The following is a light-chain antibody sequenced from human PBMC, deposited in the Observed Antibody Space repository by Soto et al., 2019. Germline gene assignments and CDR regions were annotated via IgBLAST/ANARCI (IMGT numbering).Light chain of an antibody. Sequence: QSVLTQPPSASGTPGQRVTISCSGSSSNIRSNTVNWYQQLPGTAPKLLMYGNNERPSGVPDRFSGSKSGTSASLAISGLQSEDEADYYCAAWDDSLNGWVFGGGTKLTVL. V-gene: IGLV1-44*01. J-gene: IGLJ3*02. CDR3: AAWDDSLNGWV. CDR1: SSNIRSNT. CDR2: GNN.